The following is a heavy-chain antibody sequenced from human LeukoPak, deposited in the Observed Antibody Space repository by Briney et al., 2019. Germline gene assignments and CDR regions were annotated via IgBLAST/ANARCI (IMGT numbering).Heavy chain of an antibody. CDR3: ARGYSRGVPYYFDP. CDR1: GGSISSSSYY. Sequence: SETLSLTCAVSGGSISSSSYYWGWIRQPPGKGLEWVGNIFSSGNTYYNPSLKIRVTISIDTSKNQFSLQLSSVTAADTAVYFCARGYSRGVPYYFDPWGQGTLVSVSS. V-gene: IGHV4-39*07. J-gene: IGHJ5*02. D-gene: IGHD6-19*01. CDR2: IFSSGNT.